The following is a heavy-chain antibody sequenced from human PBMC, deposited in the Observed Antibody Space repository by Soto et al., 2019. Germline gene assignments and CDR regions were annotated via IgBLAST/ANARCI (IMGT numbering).Heavy chain of an antibody. J-gene: IGHJ6*02. CDR2: FFIGGNT. V-gene: IGHV4-39*01. Sequence: SETLSLTCTVSGGSISSSTYYWGWMRQPPGKGLEWIASFFIGGNTYYNPSLKSRVTISVDTSKNQFSLKLSSVTAADTAVYYCARSASGRYDMDVWGQGTTVTVSS. CDR3: ARSASGRYDMDV. D-gene: IGHD3-10*01. CDR1: GGSISSSTYY.